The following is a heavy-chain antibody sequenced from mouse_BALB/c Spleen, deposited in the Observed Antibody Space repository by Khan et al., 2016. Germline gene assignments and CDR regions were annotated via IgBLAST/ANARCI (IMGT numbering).Heavy chain of an antibody. CDR1: GFNIKDTY. CDR2: IDPANGNT. V-gene: IGHV14-3*02. Sequence: VQLKQSGAELVKPGASVKLSCTASGFNIKDTYMHWVKQRPEQGLEWIGRIDPANGNTKYDPKFQGKAPITADTSSNTAYLQLSSLTSEDTAVYYCARKELGGWYFDGWGAGTTVTVSS. J-gene: IGHJ1*01. D-gene: IGHD4-1*01. CDR3: ARKELGGWYFDG.